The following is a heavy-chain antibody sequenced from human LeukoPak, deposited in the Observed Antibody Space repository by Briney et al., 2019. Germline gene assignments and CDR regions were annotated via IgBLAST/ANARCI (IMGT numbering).Heavy chain of an antibody. CDR2: ISGSGGST. CDR1: GFTFSSYA. V-gene: IGHV3-23*01. D-gene: IGHD6-19*01. J-gene: IGHJ6*04. Sequence: GGSLRLSCAASGFTFSSYAMSWVRQAPGKGLEWVSAISGSGGSTYYADTVKGRFTISRDNSKNTLYLQMNSLRAEDTAVYYCANHWYSSGWCPVWGKGTTVTVSS. CDR3: ANHWYSSGWCPV.